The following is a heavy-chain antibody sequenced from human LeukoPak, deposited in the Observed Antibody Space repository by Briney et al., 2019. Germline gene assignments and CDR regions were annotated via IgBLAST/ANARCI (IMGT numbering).Heavy chain of an antibody. CDR2: ISGSGGST. J-gene: IGHJ4*02. Sequence: PGGSLRLSCAASGFTFSSYAMSWVRQAPGKGLEWVSAISGSGGSTYYADSVKGRFTISRDNSKNTLYLQMNSLRAEDTAVYYCAKDVRIVLMVYAMDFDYWGQGALVTVSS. D-gene: IGHD2-8*01. CDR1: GFTFSSYA. V-gene: IGHV3-23*01. CDR3: AKDVRIVLMVYAMDFDY.